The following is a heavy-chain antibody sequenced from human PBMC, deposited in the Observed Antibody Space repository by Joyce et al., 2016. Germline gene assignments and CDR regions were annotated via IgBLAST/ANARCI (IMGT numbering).Heavy chain of an antibody. V-gene: IGHV1-69*01. CDR1: GGTFSSYA. D-gene: IGHD3-10*01. CDR3: ARVAHGSGSPSLGHFDY. CDR2: IIPVFGTP. J-gene: IGHJ4*02. Sequence: QAQLVQSGAEVKKPGSSVKVSCKASGGTFSSYAINWVRQAPGPGLEWMGGIIPVFGTPNYAEKFQGRVTITADESTSTVYMELSSLRSDATAFYYCARVAHGSGSPSLGHFDYWGQGTLVTVSS.